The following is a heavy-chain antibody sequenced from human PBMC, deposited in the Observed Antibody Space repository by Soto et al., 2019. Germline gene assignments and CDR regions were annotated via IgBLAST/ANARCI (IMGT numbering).Heavy chain of an antibody. J-gene: IGHJ6*03. V-gene: IGHV6-1*01. Sequence: QSQTLSLTCAISGDSVSSNSAAWNWIRQSPSRGLEWLGRTYYRSKWYNDYAVSVKSRITINPDTSKNQFSLQLNSVTTEDTAVYYCARASSSGSYSGNYYYYMDVWGKGTTVTVSS. CDR1: GDSVSSNSAA. CDR2: TYYRSKWYN. D-gene: IGHD1-26*01. CDR3: ARASSSGSYSGNYYYYMDV.